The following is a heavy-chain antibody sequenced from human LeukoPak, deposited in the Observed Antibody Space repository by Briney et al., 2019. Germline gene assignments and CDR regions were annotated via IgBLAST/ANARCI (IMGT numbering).Heavy chain of an antibody. CDR1: GYSFPTYW. CDR3: AARPSPQDLPFYVY. D-gene: IGHD2/OR15-2a*01. Sequence: GLSLKISCTGFGYSFPTYWISWVRQIPGKGPGWMGRIDPSDSYTKYSPSFQGHVTISSDKSISTAYLQWSSLQASDTGIYYCAARPSPQDLPFYVYWGEGTLVTVSS. CDR2: IDPSDSYT. V-gene: IGHV5-10-1*01. J-gene: IGHJ4*02.